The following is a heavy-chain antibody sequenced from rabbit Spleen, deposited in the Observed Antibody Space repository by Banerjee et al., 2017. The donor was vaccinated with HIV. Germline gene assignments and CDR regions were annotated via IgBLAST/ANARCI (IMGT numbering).Heavy chain of an antibody. CDR2: IYSGTRNT. CDR3: ARDLTDVIGWNFGW. Sequence: QSLEESGGGLVTPGGTLTLTCTVSGFSFSSIYYMYWVRQAPGKGLEWIASIYSGTRNTAYASWAKGRFTISKTASTTVTLQMTTLTAADTATYFCARDLTDVIGWNFGWWGPGTLVTVS. CDR1: GFSFSSIYY. D-gene: IGHD1-1*01. J-gene: IGHJ4*01. V-gene: IGHV1S40*01.